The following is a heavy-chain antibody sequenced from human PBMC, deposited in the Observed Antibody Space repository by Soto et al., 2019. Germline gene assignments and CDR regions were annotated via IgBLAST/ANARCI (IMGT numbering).Heavy chain of an antibody. CDR1: GFAFSSSW. J-gene: IGHJ6*02. V-gene: IGHV3-7*03. CDR2: IKEDGGEK. Sequence: HPGGSLRLSCAASGFAFSSSWMSWVRQAPGKGLEWVANIKEDGGEKDYVDPVKGRFTITRDNAKNSLYLQMNNLRAEDTAVYFCTRKRFGMDVWGQGTTVTVSS. CDR3: TRKRFGMDV.